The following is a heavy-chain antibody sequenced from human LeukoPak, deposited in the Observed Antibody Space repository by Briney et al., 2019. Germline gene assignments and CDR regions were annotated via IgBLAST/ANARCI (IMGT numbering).Heavy chain of an antibody. V-gene: IGHV3-23*01. CDR3: AKDSATYGRFDY. CDR1: GFTFSNYG. CDR2: ISGSGEST. D-gene: IGHD3-10*01. J-gene: IGHJ4*02. Sequence: GGSLILSCAASGFTFSNYGMSWVRPAPGRGLEWVSTISGSGESTYYADSVKGRFTISRDNSKNTVYLQLNSLRAEDTAVYFCAKDSATYGRFDYWGQGTLVTVSS.